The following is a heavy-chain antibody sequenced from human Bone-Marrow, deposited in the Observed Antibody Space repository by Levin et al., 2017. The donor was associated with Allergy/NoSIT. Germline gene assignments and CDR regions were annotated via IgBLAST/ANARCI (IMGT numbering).Heavy chain of an antibody. CDR3: ARVGNYAVVADAFDL. D-gene: IGHD1-7*01. Sequence: GGSLRLSCAASQFIFDDHGMSWVSQAPGKGLEWVSGITWNSGTTGYADSVKGRFTIPRDNAKNTLYLQMNSLRVEDTALYYCARVGNYAVVADAFDLWGQGTRVTVSS. V-gene: IGHV3-20*04. CDR1: QFIFDDHG. CDR2: ITWNSGTT. J-gene: IGHJ3*01.